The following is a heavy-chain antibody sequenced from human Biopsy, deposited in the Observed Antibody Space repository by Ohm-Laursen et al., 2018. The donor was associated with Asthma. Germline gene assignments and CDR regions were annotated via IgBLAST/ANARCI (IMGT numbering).Heavy chain of an antibody. V-gene: IGHV3-30*03. CDR3: ARDQRYKVQGPFFYGMDV. J-gene: IGHJ6*02. Sequence: SLRLSCAASGFTFSNYGMHWVRQAPGKGLEWIAVISFDGKNKYYGDSVQGRLTVSRDNSNNTLFLQMNRLRGEDSALYFCARDQRYKVQGPFFYGMDVWGQGTTVTVSS. D-gene: IGHD1-14*01. CDR2: ISFDGKNK. CDR1: GFTFSNYG.